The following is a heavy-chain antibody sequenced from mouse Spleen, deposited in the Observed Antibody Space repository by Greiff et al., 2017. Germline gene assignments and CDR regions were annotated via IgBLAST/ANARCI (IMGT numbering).Heavy chain of an antibody. V-gene: IGHV1-7*01. J-gene: IGHJ2*01. Sequence: VKLVESGAELAKPGASVKLSCKASGYTFTSYWMHWVKQRPGQGLEWIGYINPSSGYTNYNQKFKDKATLTVDKSSSTAYMQLSSPTSEDSAVYYCARGDYFDYWGQGTTLTVSS. CDR3: ARGDYFDY. CDR2: INPSSGYT. CDR1: GYTFTSYW.